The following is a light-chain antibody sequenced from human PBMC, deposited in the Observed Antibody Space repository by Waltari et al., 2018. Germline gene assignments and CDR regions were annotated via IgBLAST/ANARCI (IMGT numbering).Light chain of an antibody. CDR3: HQYNDWPQT. CDR1: QSVSTD. Sequence: EVVMTQSPDTLSVSPGERVTLSCRARQSVSTDLAWSQQKPGQAPKLLIYGASTRATGFPARFSGSGSGTEFTLAIDGLQSEDFAVYHCHQYNDWPQTFGQGTKVEL. CDR2: GAS. J-gene: IGKJ1*01. V-gene: IGKV3-15*01.